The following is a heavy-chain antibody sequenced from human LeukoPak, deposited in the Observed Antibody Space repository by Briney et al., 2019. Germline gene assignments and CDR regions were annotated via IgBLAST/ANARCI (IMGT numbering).Heavy chain of an antibody. CDR3: ARGYSGYGRRPFDY. Sequence: PSETLSLTCSVSGYSISSGYYWGWVRQAPGKGLEWIGSIDRSGSTNYNPSLKSRVTISVDTSKNHFSLNVTSVTAADTAVYYCARGYSGYGRRPFDYWGQGTLVTVYS. V-gene: IGHV4-38-2*02. CDR1: GYSISSGYY. J-gene: IGHJ4*02. CDR2: IDRSGST. D-gene: IGHD5-12*01.